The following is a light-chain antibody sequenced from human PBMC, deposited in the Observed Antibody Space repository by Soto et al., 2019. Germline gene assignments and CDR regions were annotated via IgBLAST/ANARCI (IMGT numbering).Light chain of an antibody. CDR3: QSSDDTGDNYL. J-gene: IGLJ1*01. CDR1: KIKDKS. Sequence: SYELTQPPSVSVAPGQTAKITCGGNKIKDKSVHWYQQKPGRAPVLVVYDDSDRPLEMPERFSGSNSGNTATLTISRVEAGDEADYYCQSSDDTGDNYLFGTGTKVTVL. CDR2: DDS. V-gene: IGLV3-21*02.